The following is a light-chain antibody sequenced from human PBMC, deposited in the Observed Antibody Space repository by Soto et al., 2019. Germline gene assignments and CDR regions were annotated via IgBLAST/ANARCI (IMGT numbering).Light chain of an antibody. Sequence: QSALTQSASVSGSLGQSISISCTGTSTDVGGYDYVSWYQQHPGKAPRLMIYDVSNRPSGVSNRFSGSKSCNTASLTISGLQAEDEADYFCSSYTSTYTLIFGGGTKLTVL. J-gene: IGLJ2*01. V-gene: IGLV2-14*03. CDR3: SSYTSTYTLI. CDR2: DVS. CDR1: STDVGGYDY.